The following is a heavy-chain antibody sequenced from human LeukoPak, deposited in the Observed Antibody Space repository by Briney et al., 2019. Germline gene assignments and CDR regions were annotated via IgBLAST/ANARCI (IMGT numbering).Heavy chain of an antibody. Sequence: ASVKVSCKASGYTFTSYDINWVRQATGQGIEWMGWMNPNSGNTGYAQKFQGRVTMTRNTSISTAYMELSSLRSEDTAVYYCARDGSNSEDGWFDPWGQGTLVTVSS. V-gene: IGHV1-8*01. J-gene: IGHJ5*02. CDR2: MNPNSGNT. CDR1: GYTFTSYD. D-gene: IGHD4-11*01. CDR3: ARDGSNSEDGWFDP.